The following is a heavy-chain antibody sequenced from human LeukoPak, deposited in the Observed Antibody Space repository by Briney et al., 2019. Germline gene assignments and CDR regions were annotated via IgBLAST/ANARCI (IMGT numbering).Heavy chain of an antibody. D-gene: IGHD2-15*01. V-gene: IGHV3-64*01. Sequence: QTGGSLRLSCSASGFTFSNYAMSWVRQAPGKGLEYVSTISGNRISTYYANSVKGRFTISRDNSKNTLYLQMGSLRAEDMAVYYCARSEATGLPVDFWGQGSLVTVSS. J-gene: IGHJ4*02. CDR1: GFTFSNYA. CDR2: ISGNRIST. CDR3: ARSEATGLPVDF.